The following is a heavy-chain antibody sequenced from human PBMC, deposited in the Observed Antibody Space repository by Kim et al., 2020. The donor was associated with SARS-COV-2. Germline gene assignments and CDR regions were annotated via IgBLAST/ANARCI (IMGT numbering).Heavy chain of an antibody. CDR2: IYYSGST. CDR1: GGSISSSSYY. CDR3: ASGDFWSGRPLGYYYYYGMDV. D-gene: IGHD3-3*01. Sequence: SETLSLTCTVSGGSISSSSYYWGWIRQPPGKGLEWIGSIYYSGSTYYNPSLKSRVTISVDTSKNQFSLKLSSVTAADTAVYYCASGDFWSGRPLGYYYYYGMDVWGQGTTVTVSS. J-gene: IGHJ6*02. V-gene: IGHV4-39*01.